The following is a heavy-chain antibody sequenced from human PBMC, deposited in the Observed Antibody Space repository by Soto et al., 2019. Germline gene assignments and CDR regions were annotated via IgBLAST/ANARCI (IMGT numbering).Heavy chain of an antibody. CDR1: GFTVSSNY. Sequence: GGSLRLSCAASGFTVSSNYMSWVRQAPGKGLEWISIIYSAGNTYYADSVKGRFTISRDNSKNTLSLQMNSLRVEDSAVYYCVPRKGDPFTWGPGTLVTVSS. V-gene: IGHV3-66*01. CDR3: VPRKGDPFT. D-gene: IGHD3-16*01. CDR2: IYSAGNT. J-gene: IGHJ4*02.